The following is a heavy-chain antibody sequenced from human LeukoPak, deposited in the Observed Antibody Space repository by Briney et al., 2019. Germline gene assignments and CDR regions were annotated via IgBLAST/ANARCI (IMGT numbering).Heavy chain of an antibody. CDR3: ARGDLWFGELASVPAFDY. Sequence: PSETLSLTCAVYGGSFSGYYWSWIRQPPGKGLEGIGEINHSGSTNYNPFLKSRVTISVDTSKNQFSLKLSSVTAANTAVYYCARGDLWFGELASVPAFDYWGQGTLVTVSS. V-gene: IGHV4-34*01. CDR2: INHSGST. D-gene: IGHD3-10*01. CDR1: GGSFSGYY. J-gene: IGHJ4*02.